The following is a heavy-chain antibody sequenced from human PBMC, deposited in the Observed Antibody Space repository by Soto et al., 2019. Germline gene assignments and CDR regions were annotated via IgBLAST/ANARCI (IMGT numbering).Heavy chain of an antibody. CDR3: ASGYDPIQPGIAAASFFVYYYGMDV. CDR2: IIPIFGTA. Sequence: ASVKVSCKASGGTFSSYAISWVRQAPGQGLEWMGGIIPIFGTANYAQKFQGRVTITADESTSTAYMELSSLRSEDTAVYYCASGYDPIQPGIAAASFFVYYYGMDVWGQGTTVTVSS. CDR1: GGTFSSYA. D-gene: IGHD6-13*01. V-gene: IGHV1-69*13. J-gene: IGHJ6*02.